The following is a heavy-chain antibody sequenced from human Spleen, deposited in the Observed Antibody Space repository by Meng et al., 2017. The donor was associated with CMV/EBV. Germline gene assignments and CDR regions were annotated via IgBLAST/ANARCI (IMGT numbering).Heavy chain of an antibody. V-gene: IGHV1-2*02. CDR3: ARDKNWGPDY. D-gene: IGHD7-27*01. CDR1: GYTFTDHY. CDR2: IHPQSGVT. Sequence: ASVKVSCKASGYTFTDHYFHWVRQAPGQGLEWMGSIHPQSGVTNYAQKFQARVTLTRDTSINTGYMELSRLTSDDTAVYYCARDKNWGPDYWGQGTLVTVSS. J-gene: IGHJ4*02.